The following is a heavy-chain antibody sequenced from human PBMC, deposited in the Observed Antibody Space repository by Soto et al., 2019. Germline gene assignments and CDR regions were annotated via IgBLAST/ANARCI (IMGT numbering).Heavy chain of an antibody. CDR3: ARGYYHFWSGYYISPYGMDV. CDR2: ISSRGSSI. J-gene: IGHJ6*02. V-gene: IGHV3-11*01. CDR1: GFTFSDYY. D-gene: IGHD3-3*01. Sequence: GGFLRLSCAASGFTFSDYYMSWIRQAPGKGLEWVSYISSRGSSIYYADSVKGRFTISRDNAKNSLYLQMNGLRAEDTAVYYCARGYYHFWSGYYISPYGMDVWGQGTTVTVSS.